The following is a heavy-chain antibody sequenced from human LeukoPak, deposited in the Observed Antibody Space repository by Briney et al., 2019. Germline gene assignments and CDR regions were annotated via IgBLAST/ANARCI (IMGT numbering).Heavy chain of an antibody. V-gene: IGHV3-23*01. D-gene: IGHD1-26*01. CDR3: AREGYYDVTFS. Sequence: PGGSLRLSCAASGFSFSSCAMSWVRQAPGKGLEWVSTVNAGGGSTYYADSVKGRFTISRDNSKNTLYLQMNSLRAEDTAVYYCAREGYYDVTFSWGQGTLVTVSS. CDR1: GFSFSSCA. CDR2: VNAGGGST. J-gene: IGHJ5*02.